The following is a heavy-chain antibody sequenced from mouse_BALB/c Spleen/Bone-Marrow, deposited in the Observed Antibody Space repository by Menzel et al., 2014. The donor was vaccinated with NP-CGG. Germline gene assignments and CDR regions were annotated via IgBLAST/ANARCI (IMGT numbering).Heavy chain of an antibody. CDR3: ARKNYGWAY. V-gene: IGHV1-81*01. CDR2: IYPGSGST. Sequence: QVQLQQSGPELVKPGASVKMSCKASGYTFTDYVISWVKQRTGQGLEWIGEIYPGSGSTYYNEKFKGKATLTADKSSNTAYMQLSSLTSGDSAVYFCARKNYGWAYWGQGTLVTVSA. CDR1: GYTFTDYV. D-gene: IGHD1-2*01. J-gene: IGHJ3*01.